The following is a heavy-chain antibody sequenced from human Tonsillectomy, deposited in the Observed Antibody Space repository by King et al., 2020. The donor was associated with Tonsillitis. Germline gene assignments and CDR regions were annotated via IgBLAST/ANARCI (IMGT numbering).Heavy chain of an antibody. D-gene: IGHD1-7*01. CDR2: ISNTGTYI. V-gene: IGHV3-21*01. CDR3: VKNRPNPGTFFGNFDN. CDR1: GFTFSSYS. J-gene: IGHJ4*02. Sequence: VQLVESGGGLVKPGGSLRLSCAASGFTFSSYSMNWVRQAPGKGLEWVSSISNTGTYIQYADSVKGRLTISRDNARNSLYLQMNSLGAEDTAVYYCVKNRPNPGTFFGNFDNWGQGTLVTVSS.